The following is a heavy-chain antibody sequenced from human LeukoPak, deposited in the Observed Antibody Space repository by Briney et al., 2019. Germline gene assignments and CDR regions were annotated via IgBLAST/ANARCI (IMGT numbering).Heavy chain of an antibody. D-gene: IGHD6-19*01. V-gene: IGHV4-31*03. Sequence: SETLCLTCTVSGGSISSGGYSWSWIRQHPGKGLEWIGYIYYSGSTYYNPSLKSRVTISVDTSKNQFSLKLSSVTAADTAVYYCARQSSTIAVAGTFDYWGQGTLVTVSS. CDR2: IYYSGST. CDR1: GGSISSGGYS. J-gene: IGHJ4*02. CDR3: ARQSSTIAVAGTFDY.